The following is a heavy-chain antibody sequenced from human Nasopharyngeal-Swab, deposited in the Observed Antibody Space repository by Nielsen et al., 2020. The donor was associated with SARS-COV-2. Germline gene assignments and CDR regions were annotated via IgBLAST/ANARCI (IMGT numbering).Heavy chain of an antibody. V-gene: IGHV3-21*06. CDR3: SRWRFDP. CDR1: GFTFSSYS. J-gene: IGHJ5*02. CDR2: ISSSSSYI. D-gene: IGHD5-12*01. Sequence: GGSLRLSCAASGFTFSSYSMNWVRQAPGKGLEWVSSISSSSSYIYHADSLKGRFTISRDNAKNSLYLDMNSLRVEDTAVYYCSRWRFDPWGQGTLVTVSS.